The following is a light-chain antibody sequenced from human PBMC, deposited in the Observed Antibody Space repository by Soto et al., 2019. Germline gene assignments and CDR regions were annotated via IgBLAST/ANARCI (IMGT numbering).Light chain of an antibody. CDR2: GSS. CDR3: QQYGSSPPYT. V-gene: IGKV3-20*01. CDR1: QSVRNNS. Sequence: EVVLTQSPGTLSLSPGERATLSCRASQSVRNNSLAWYQQKPGQSPKLLIFGSSDRATGIPDRFSGSGSGTDFTLTISSLEPEDFAVYYCQQYGSSPPYTFGQGTKLEIK. J-gene: IGKJ2*01.